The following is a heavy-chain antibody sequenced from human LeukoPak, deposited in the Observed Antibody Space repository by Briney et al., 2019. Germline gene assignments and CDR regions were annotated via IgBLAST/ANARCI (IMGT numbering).Heavy chain of an antibody. V-gene: IGHV1-8*01. J-gene: IGHJ4*02. CDR3: TAGYSSGWS. Sequence: ASVKVSCKASGYTFTSYDINWVRQATGQGLEWMGWMNPNSGNTGYAQKFQGRVTMTRNTSISTAYMELNSLKTEDTAVYYCTAGYSSGWSWGQGTLVTVSS. CDR1: GYTFTSYD. D-gene: IGHD6-19*01. CDR2: MNPNSGNT.